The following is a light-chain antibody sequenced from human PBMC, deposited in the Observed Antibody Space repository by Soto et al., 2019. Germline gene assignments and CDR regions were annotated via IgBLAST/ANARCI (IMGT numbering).Light chain of an antibody. Sequence: EIVMTQSPATLSVSPGGRATLSCRASQSISDTLAWYQQKPGQAPRLLIHGASTRAPGFPARFSGSESGTEFTLTISSLQSEDFAVYYCQQYNNWPLTFGGGTKVDIK. CDR2: GAS. V-gene: IGKV3-15*01. J-gene: IGKJ4*01. CDR3: QQYNNWPLT. CDR1: QSISDT.